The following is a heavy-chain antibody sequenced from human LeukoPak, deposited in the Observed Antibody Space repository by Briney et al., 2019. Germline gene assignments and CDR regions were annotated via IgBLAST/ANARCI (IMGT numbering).Heavy chain of an antibody. Sequence: SETLSLTCTVSGGSISSYYWSWIRQPAGKGLEWIGRVYTSGSTNYNPSLKSRVTISVDTSKNQFSLKLSSVTAADTAVYYCARHDVLLWFGESSLDYWGQGTLVTVSS. D-gene: IGHD3-10*01. CDR1: GGSISSYY. CDR2: VYTSGST. CDR3: ARHDVLLWFGESSLDY. V-gene: IGHV4-4*07. J-gene: IGHJ4*02.